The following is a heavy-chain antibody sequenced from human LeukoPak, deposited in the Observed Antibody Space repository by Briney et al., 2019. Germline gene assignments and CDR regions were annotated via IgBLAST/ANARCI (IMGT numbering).Heavy chain of an antibody. CDR3: AKDLGRYRNNFFDY. CDR1: GFTFSSIA. D-gene: IGHD1-26*01. J-gene: IGHJ4*02. V-gene: IGHV3-23*01. Sequence: GGSLRLSCAASGFTFSSIAMSWVRQALDKGLEWVSTISGSGGGTYYADSVKGRFTISRDDSKNTLYLQMNSLRADDTAVYYCAKDLGRYRNNFFDYWGQGTLVTVSS. CDR2: ISGSGGGT.